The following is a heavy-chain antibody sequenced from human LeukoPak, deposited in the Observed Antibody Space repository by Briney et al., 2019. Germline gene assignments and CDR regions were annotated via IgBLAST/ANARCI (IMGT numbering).Heavy chain of an antibody. CDR3: ARVVVIIGHNWFDP. Sequence: SETLSLTCTVPGGSISSYYWSWIRQPPGKGLEWIGYIYYSGSTNYNPSLKSRVTISVDTSKNQFSLKLSSVTAADTAVYYCARVVVIIGHNWFDPWGQGTLVTVSS. J-gene: IGHJ5*02. CDR1: GGSISSYY. D-gene: IGHD3-3*01. V-gene: IGHV4-59*01. CDR2: IYYSGST.